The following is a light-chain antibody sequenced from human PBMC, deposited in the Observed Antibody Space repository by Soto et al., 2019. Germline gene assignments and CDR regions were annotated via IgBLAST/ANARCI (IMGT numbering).Light chain of an antibody. CDR2: EVS. CDR1: SGDGGGYNY. CDR3: SSYTSSSTYV. V-gene: IGLV2-14*01. J-gene: IGLJ1*01. Sequence: QSVLTEPAGVSGSPGQSITISCTGISGDGGGYNYVSWYQQHPGKAPKLMIYEVSNRPSGVSNRFSGSKSGNTASLTIPWLQAEDEADYYCSSYTSSSTYVFGTGTKVTVL.